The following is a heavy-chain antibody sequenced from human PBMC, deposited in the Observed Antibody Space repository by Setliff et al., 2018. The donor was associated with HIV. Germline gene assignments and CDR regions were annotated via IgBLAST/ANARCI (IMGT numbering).Heavy chain of an antibody. CDR3: ASLLVSPNAFDI. J-gene: IGHJ3*02. CDR2: IYYSGST. Sequence: SEILSLTCTVSAGSIRSSTYYWAWIRQPPGKGLEWIGTIYYSGSTYYNPSLKSRVTISVDTSKNQFSLKLSSVTAADTAVYYCASLLVSPNAFDIWGQGTMVTVSS. CDR1: AGSIRSSTYY. D-gene: IGHD3-3*02. V-gene: IGHV4-39*01.